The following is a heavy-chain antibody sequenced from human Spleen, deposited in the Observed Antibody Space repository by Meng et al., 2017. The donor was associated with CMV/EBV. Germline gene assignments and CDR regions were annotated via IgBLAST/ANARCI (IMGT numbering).Heavy chain of an antibody. V-gene: IGHV1-2*02. CDR3: ARSGLSPYAFDM. J-gene: IGHJ3*02. CDR1: GYTFIAYY. D-gene: IGHD2/OR15-2a*01. CDR2: INANSGGT. Sequence: ASVKVSCKASGYTFIAYYMHWVRQAPGQGLEWMGWINANSGGTNYAQKFQDRVTMTRDTSSSTAYMELSRLRSDDTAVYYCARSGLSPYAFDMWGQGTMVTVSS.